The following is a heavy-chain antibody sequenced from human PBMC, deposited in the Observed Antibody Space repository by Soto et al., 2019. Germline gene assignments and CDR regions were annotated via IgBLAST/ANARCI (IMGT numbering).Heavy chain of an antibody. V-gene: IGHV3-49*05. Sequence: VQLVESGGGFVKPGRSLRLSCTASGFTFGDFAMTWFRQAPGKGLECVGFIRSKAYGGTTEYAASVKGRFAISRDDSKSIAYLQMNSLKTEDTAVYFCTGGQWELPDYWGQGTLVTVSS. CDR2: IRSKAYGGTT. CDR1: GFTFGDFA. CDR3: TGGQWELPDY. J-gene: IGHJ4*02. D-gene: IGHD1-26*01.